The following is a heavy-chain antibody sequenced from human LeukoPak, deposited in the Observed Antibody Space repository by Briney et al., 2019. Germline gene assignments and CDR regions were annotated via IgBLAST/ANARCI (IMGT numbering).Heavy chain of an antibody. J-gene: IGHJ4*02. V-gene: IGHV1-8*01. CDR1: GYTFTSYD. CDR2: MNPNNGNT. D-gene: IGHD1-26*01. Sequence: ASVTVSCKASGYTFTSYDFNWVRQAPGQGLEWMGWMNPNNGNTGYAQKFQGRVSMTRDTSISTAYLELSSLRSEDTAVYYCARGGRGGSYWTDYWGQGTLVTVSS. CDR3: ARGGRGGSYWTDY.